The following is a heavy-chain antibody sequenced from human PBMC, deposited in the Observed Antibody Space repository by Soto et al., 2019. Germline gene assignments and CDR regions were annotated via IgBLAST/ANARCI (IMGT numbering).Heavy chain of an antibody. CDR3: AKDYYGSGWLFGY. Sequence: GGSLRLSCAASGFTFSSYGMHWVRQAPGKGLEWVAVIWYDGSNKLYADSVKGRFTMSRDNSKNTLYLQMNSLGAEDTAVYYCAKDYYGSGWLFGYWGQGTLVTVSS. J-gene: IGHJ4*02. D-gene: IGHD3-10*01. CDR2: IWYDGSNK. CDR1: GFTFSSYG. V-gene: IGHV3-33*06.